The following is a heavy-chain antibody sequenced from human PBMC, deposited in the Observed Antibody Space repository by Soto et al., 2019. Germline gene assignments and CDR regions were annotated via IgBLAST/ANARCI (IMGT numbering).Heavy chain of an antibody. Sequence: PSETLSLTCTVSGGSISSTSYYLGWIRRPPGNGLEWIGNIYYSGSTSYNPSLESRVTISVDTSRNQFSLKLSSVTAADTAVYYCARETGGGYTNYWGQGTLVTVS. J-gene: IGHJ4*01. CDR1: GGSISSTSYY. CDR3: ARETGGGYTNY. D-gene: IGHD6-13*01. V-gene: IGHV4-39*02. CDR2: IYYSGST.